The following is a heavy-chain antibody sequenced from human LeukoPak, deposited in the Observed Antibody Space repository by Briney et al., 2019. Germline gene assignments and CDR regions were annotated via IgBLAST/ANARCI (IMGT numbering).Heavy chain of an antibody. CDR1: GFTFSSYV. Sequence: GGSLRLSCAAPGFTFSSYVMSWVHQAPGKGLEWVSAISGSGGGTYYADSVKGRFTISRDNSKNTLYLQTNSLRAEDTAVYYCARRGAAGTYYFDYWGQGTLVTVSS. V-gene: IGHV3-23*01. CDR3: ARRGAAGTYYFDY. D-gene: IGHD6-13*01. CDR2: ISGSGGGT. J-gene: IGHJ4*02.